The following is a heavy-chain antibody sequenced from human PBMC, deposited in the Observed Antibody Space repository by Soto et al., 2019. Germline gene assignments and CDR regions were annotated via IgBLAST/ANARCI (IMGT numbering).Heavy chain of an antibody. CDR3: ARDGVALTTYYYYGMDV. J-gene: IGHJ6*02. CDR2: IIPILGIA. V-gene: IGHV1-69*08. CDR1: GGTFSSYT. D-gene: IGHD3-3*01. Sequence: QVQLVQSGAEVKKPGSSVKVSCKASGGTFSSYTISWVRQAPGQGLEWMGRIIPILGIANYALKFQGRVTITADKSTSTAYMELSSLRSEDTAVYYCARDGVALTTYYYYGMDVWGQGTTVTVSS.